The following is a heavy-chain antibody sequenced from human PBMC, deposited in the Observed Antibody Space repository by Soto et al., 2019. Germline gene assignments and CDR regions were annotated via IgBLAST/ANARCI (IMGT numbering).Heavy chain of an antibody. V-gene: IGHV3-23*01. Sequence: GGSLRLSCAASGFTFSRYGMSWVRQAPGKGPQWVSGITDSGGTTSYAESVKGRFAISRDNSRNTLYLQMNSLRAEDTAVYYCAREDIVIVPAYIGDDAFDIWGQGTMVTVSS. CDR1: GFTFSRYG. CDR3: AREDIVIVPAYIGDDAFDI. J-gene: IGHJ3*02. CDR2: ITDSGGTT. D-gene: IGHD2-2*01.